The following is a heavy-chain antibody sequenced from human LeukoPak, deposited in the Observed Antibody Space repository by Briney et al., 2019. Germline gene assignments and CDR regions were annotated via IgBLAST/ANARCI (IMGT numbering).Heavy chain of an antibody. V-gene: IGHV4-59*01. Sequence: PSETLSLTCTVSGGSISSYYWSWIRQPPGKGLEWIGYIYYSGSTNYNPSLKSRVTISVDTSKNQFSLKLSSVTAADTAVYYCARLGPRLGYYDSGGYYGLVYFDYWGQGTLVTVSS. CDR2: IYYSGST. D-gene: IGHD3-22*01. J-gene: IGHJ4*02. CDR3: ARLGPRLGYYDSGGYYGLVYFDY. CDR1: GGSISSYY.